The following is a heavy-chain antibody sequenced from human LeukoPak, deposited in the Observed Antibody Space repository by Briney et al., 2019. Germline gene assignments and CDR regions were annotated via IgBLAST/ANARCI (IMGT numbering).Heavy chain of an antibody. CDR2: MNPNSGNT. V-gene: IGHV1-8*01. J-gene: IGHJ4*02. Sequence: ASVKVSCKASGYTFASYDINWVRQATGQGLEWMGWMNPNSGNTGYAQKFQGRVTMTRNTSISTAYMELSSLRSEDTAVYYCARGFRAACYVGKRVSHGDYWGQGTLVTVSS. CDR1: GYTFASYD. CDR3: ARGFRAACYVGKRVSHGDY. D-gene: IGHD6-13*01.